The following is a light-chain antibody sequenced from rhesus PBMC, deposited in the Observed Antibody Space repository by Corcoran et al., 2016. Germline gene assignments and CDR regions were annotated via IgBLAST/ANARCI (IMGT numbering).Light chain of an antibody. J-gene: IGKJ1*01. V-gene: IGKV3-42*03. Sequence: EIVLTQSPATLSLSPGERATLSCRASQSVSSSLAWYQQKPGQVPRLLSYGASSRATGIPDRFSGSGAWTDFTLTISSLEPEDCAVYYCQQYSNWPRTFGQGTKVEIK. CDR1: QSVSSS. CDR2: GAS. CDR3: QQYSNWPRT.